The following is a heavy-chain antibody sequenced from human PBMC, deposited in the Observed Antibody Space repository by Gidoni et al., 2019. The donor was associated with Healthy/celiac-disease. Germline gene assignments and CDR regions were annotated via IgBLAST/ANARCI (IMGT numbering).Heavy chain of an antibody. V-gene: IGHV6-1*01. CDR2: TYYRSKWYN. Sequence: QVQLQQSGPGLVKPSQTLSLTCAISGDSVSSNSAAWNWIRQSPSRGLEWLGRTYYRSKWYNDYAVSVKSRITINPDTSKNQFSLQLNSVTPEDTAVYYCAREGRIAVAGTINWYFDLWGRGTLVTVSS. CDR3: AREGRIAVAGTINWYFDL. CDR1: GDSVSSNSAA. J-gene: IGHJ2*01. D-gene: IGHD6-19*01.